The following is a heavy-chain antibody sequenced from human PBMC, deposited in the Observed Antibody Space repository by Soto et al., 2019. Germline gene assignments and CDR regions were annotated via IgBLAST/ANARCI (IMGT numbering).Heavy chain of an antibody. V-gene: IGHV3-30*18. CDR1: GFTFSSYD. J-gene: IGHJ1*01. CDR2: ISYDGSNK. D-gene: IGHD3-10*01. CDR3: AKDPGDYAEYFPH. Sequence: GGSLRLSCAASGFTFSSYDMHWVRQAPGKGLEWVAVISYDGSNKYYADSVKGRFTISRDNSKNTLYLQMNSLRAEDTAVYYCAKDPGDYAEYFPHWGQGTLVTVSS.